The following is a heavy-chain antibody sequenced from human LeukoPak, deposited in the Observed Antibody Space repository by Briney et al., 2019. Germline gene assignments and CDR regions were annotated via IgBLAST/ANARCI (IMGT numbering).Heavy chain of an antibody. CDR2: ISWNSGSI. J-gene: IGHJ3*02. V-gene: IGHV3-9*01. CDR3: AKEFGAYPNPGLDAFDI. D-gene: IGHD2-21*01. CDR1: GFTFDDYA. Sequence: GGSLRLSCAASGFTFDDYAMHWVRQAPGKGLEWVSGISWNSGSIGYADSVKGRFTISRDNAKNSLYLQMNSLRAEDTALYYCAKEFGAYPNPGLDAFDIWGQGTMVTVSS.